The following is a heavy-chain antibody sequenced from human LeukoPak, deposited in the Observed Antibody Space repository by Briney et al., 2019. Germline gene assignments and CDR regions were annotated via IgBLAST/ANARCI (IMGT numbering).Heavy chain of an antibody. V-gene: IGHV3-23*01. CDR2: ISGSGAST. D-gene: IGHD7-27*01. J-gene: IGHJ2*01. CDR1: GFTFSNYA. Sequence: GESLRLSCAASGFTFSNYALSWVRQAPGKGLEWVTVISGSGASTYYADSVKGRLTISRDNSKNMLYVQMNSLRAEDTAVYYCAKGGPNWGRYFDLWGRGALVTVSS. CDR3: AKGGPNWGRYFDL.